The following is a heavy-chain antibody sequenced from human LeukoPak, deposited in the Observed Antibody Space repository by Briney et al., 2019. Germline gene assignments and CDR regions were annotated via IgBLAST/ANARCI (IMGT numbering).Heavy chain of an antibody. CDR3: ASRGSGGYGDYDFDY. CDR2: IIPIFGTA. D-gene: IGHD4-17*01. Sequence: PGGSLRLSCAVSGLTFNNYAISWVRQAPGQGLEWMGGIIPIFGTANYAQKFQGRVTITADKSTSTAYMELSSLRSEDTAVYYCASRGSGGYGDYDFDYWGQGTLVTVSS. J-gene: IGHJ4*02. CDR1: GLTFNNYA. V-gene: IGHV1-69*06.